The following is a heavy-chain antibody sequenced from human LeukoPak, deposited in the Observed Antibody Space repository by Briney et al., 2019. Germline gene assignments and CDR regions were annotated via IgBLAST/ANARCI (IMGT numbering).Heavy chain of an antibody. J-gene: IGHJ4*02. CDR3: ARDHTAGDFDY. D-gene: IGHD5-18*01. V-gene: IGHV3-21*01. CDR1: GFTFSSYS. Sequence: GGSLRPSCAASGFTFSSYSMNWVRQAPGKGLEWVSSISSSSSYIYYAVSVKGRFTISRDNAKNSLYLQMNSLRAEDTAVYYCARDHTAGDFDYWGQGTLVTVSS. CDR2: ISSSSSYI.